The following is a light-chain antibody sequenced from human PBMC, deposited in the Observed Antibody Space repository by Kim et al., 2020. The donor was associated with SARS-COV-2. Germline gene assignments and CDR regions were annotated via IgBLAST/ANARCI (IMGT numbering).Light chain of an antibody. CDR2: DKN. V-gene: IGLV3-19*01. Sequence: ALGRTVRITRQGDSIISFYSNWYQQRPGQAPVLVIYDKNKRPPGIPDRFSGSSSGNTASLTITGAQAEDEADYYCNSRESSGDDWVFGGGTQLTVL. CDR3: NSRESSGDDWV. J-gene: IGLJ3*02. CDR1: SIISFY.